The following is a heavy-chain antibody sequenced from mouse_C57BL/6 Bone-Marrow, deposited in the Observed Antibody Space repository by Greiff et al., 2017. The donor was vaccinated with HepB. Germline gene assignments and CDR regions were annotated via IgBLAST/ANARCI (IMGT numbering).Heavy chain of an antibody. CDR2: ISSGGDYI. CDR3: TRVGAGTLYYAMDY. V-gene: IGHV5-9-1*02. D-gene: IGHD4-1*01. Sequence: DVHLVESGEGLVKPGGSLKLSCAASGFTFSSYAMSWVRQTPEKRLEWVAYISSGGDYIYYADTVKGRFTISRDNARNTLYLQMSSLKSEDTAMYYCTRVGAGTLYYAMDYWGQGTSVTVSS. J-gene: IGHJ4*01. CDR1: GFTFSSYA.